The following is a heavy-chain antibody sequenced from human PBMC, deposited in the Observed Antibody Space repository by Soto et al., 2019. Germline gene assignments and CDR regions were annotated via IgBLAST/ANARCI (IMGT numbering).Heavy chain of an antibody. CDR1: GFTFSNFW. Sequence: EVQLVESGGGLVQPGGSLRLSCAASGFTFSNFWMTWVRQAPGKGLEWVATIKQDGSEKHYVDSVKGRFSISRDNAKNSLDLQMINLRVEDTAVYYCARDSPEMAGTYYHYGMDVWGRGTTITVSS. CDR3: ARDSPEMAGTYYHYGMDV. D-gene: IGHD1-1*01. J-gene: IGHJ6*02. V-gene: IGHV3-7*01. CDR2: IKQDGSEK.